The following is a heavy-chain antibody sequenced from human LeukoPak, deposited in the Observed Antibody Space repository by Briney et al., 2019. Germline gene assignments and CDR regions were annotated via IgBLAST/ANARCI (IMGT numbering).Heavy chain of an antibody. V-gene: IGHV4-59*01. D-gene: IGHD6-19*01. Sequence: SETLSLTCTVSGGSINTYYWSWIRQPPGKGLEWIGYIYYSGSTSYNPSLKSRVTISLDTSKNQFSLNLSSVTAADTAVYYCARPYTSGYRGAFDIWGQGTMVTVSS. CDR1: GGSINTYY. J-gene: IGHJ3*02. CDR2: IYYSGST. CDR3: ARPYTSGYRGAFDI.